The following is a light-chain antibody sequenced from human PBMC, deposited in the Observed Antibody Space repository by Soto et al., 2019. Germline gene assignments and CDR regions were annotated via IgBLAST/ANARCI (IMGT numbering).Light chain of an antibody. CDR2: DSS. J-gene: IGKJ4*01. CDR3: QQYYTSSPLT. V-gene: IGKV1-5*01. Sequence: DIQMTQSPSTLSEFVGDTVTITCRASQNINRYLAWYQQKPGKAPKLLIYDSSTLERGVPSRFNGSGSATAFTLTISSLQPEDFATYYCQQYYTSSPLTFGGGTKVDI. CDR1: QNINRY.